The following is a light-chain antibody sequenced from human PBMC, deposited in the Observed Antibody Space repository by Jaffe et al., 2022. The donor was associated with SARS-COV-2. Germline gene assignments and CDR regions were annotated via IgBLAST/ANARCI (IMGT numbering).Light chain of an antibody. CDR3: YSTDSSENLYVV. Sequence: SHELTQPPSVSVSPGQTARITCSGDALSKKYVYWYQLKSGQAPVLVIYEDSKRPSGISERFSGSISGTMATLTISGAQVDDEGDYYCYSTDSSENLYVVFGGGTKLIVL. J-gene: IGLJ2*01. V-gene: IGLV3-10*01. CDR1: ALSKKY. CDR2: EDS.